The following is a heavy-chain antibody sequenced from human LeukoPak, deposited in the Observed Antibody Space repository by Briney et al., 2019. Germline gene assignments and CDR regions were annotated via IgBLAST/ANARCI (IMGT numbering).Heavy chain of an antibody. V-gene: IGHV4-4*07. Sequence: SETLSLACTVSGGSISSYYWSWIRQPAGKGLEWIGRIYSSGSTNYNPSLKSRVTMSVDTSKNQFSLKLSSVTAADTAVYYCARGQYHLLYWYFDLWGRGTLVTVSS. CDR2: IYSSGST. CDR3: ARGQYHLLYWYFDL. D-gene: IGHD2-2*01. CDR1: GGSISSYY. J-gene: IGHJ2*01.